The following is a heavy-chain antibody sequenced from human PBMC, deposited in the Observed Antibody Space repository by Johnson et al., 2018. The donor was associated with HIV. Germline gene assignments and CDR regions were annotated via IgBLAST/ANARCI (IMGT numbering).Heavy chain of an antibody. CDR1: GFNFDNYA. Sequence: EVQLVESGGGMVQPGRSLRLSCAASGFNFDNYAMHWVRQAPGKGMEWVSGISWNSANIGHADSVKGRFTISRDNAKSSLYLQMNSLRAEDTAVYYCAKEEEDAFDIWGQGTMVTVSS. CDR2: ISWNSANI. V-gene: IGHV3-9*01. J-gene: IGHJ3*02. CDR3: AKEEEDAFDI.